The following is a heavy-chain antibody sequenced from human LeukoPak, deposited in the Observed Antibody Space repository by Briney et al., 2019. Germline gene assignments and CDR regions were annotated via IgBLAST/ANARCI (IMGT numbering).Heavy chain of an antibody. J-gene: IGHJ4*02. CDR1: GHIFSTYE. D-gene: IGHD2-21*01. CDR2: ISTSGSTI. Sequence: GGSLTLSCAASGHIFSTYEMHWVRQAPGKGLEWVSYISTSGSTIYYADSVKGRFTFSRDNARNSLFLQMNRLRAEDTAVYYCARDGPAYSFEYWGQGTLVTVSS. V-gene: IGHV3-48*03. CDR3: ARDGPAYSFEY.